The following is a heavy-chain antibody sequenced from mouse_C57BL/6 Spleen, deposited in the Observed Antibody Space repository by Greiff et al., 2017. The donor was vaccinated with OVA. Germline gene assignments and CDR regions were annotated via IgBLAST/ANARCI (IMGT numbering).Heavy chain of an antibody. J-gene: IGHJ2*01. D-gene: IGHD1-1*01. V-gene: IGHV1-15*01. Sequence: VKLLESGAELVRPGASVTLSCKASRYTFTDYEMHWVKQTPVHGLEWIGAIDPETGGTAYNQKFKGKAILTADKSSSTAYMELRSLTSEDSAVYYCTLMTTVGATGWGQGTTLTVSS. CDR3: TLMTTVGATG. CDR2: IDPETGGT. CDR1: RYTFTDYE.